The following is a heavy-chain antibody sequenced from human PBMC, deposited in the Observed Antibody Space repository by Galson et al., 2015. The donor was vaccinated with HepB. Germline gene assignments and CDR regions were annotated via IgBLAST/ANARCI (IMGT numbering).Heavy chain of an antibody. CDR2: IWYAGTNK. CDR3: TRDSFYFDYRGGPDY. J-gene: IGHJ4*02. D-gene: IGHD2-15*01. Sequence: SLRLSCAASGFTFSNSGMHWVRQAPGTGLVWVAVIWYAGTNKSYADSVKGRFTISRDNSQNTLYLQMSSLRPGDTAVYYCTRDSFYFDYRGGPDYWGRGTLVTVSS. V-gene: IGHV3-33*01. CDR1: GFTFSNSG.